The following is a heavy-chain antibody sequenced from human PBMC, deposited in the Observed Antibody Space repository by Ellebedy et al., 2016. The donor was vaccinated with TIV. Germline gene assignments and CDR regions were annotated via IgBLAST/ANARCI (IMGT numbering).Heavy chain of an antibody. CDR3: TKTFYFD. CDR2: SKNKGNNYAT. Sequence: GESLKISXATSGFTFSDEHMDWVRQAPGKGLEWVGRSKNKGNNYATQYAASVKGRFTISRDDSTNSLYLQMNSLRTEDTAIYYCTKTFYFDWGQGTLAIVSS. V-gene: IGHV3-72*01. D-gene: IGHD2/OR15-2a*01. CDR1: GFTFSDEH. J-gene: IGHJ4*02.